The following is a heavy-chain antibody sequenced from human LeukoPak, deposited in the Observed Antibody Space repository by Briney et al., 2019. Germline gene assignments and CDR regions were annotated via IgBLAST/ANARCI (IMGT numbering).Heavy chain of an antibody. CDR3: ARMDHHGGRDNWFDP. V-gene: IGHV1-8*03. J-gene: IGHJ5*02. Sequence: ASVKVSCKASGYTFTGYYMHWVRQAPGQGLEWMGWMNPNSGNTGYAQKFQGRVTITRDPSISTAYMVLSSLRSEDTAVYYCARMDHHGGRDNWFDPWGQGTLVTVSS. CDR1: GYTFTGYY. D-gene: IGHD2-15*01. CDR2: MNPNSGNT.